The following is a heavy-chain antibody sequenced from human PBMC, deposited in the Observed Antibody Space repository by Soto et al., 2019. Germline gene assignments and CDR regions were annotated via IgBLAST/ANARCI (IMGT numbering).Heavy chain of an antibody. V-gene: IGHV3-21*01. D-gene: IGHD6-13*01. Sequence: EVQLVESGGGLVKPGGSLRLSCAASGFTFSSYSMNWVRQAPGKGLEWVSSISSSSSYIYYADSVKGRFTISRDNAKNSLYLQMNSLRAEDTAVYYCARDYGSIWSDYYYYGMDVWGQGTTVTVSS. CDR2: ISSSSSYI. CDR3: ARDYGSIWSDYYYYGMDV. CDR1: GFTFSSYS. J-gene: IGHJ6*02.